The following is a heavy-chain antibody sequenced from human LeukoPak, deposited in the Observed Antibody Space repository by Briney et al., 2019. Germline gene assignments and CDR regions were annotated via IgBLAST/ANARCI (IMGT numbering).Heavy chain of an antibody. CDR3: ARSSGYYYADY. J-gene: IGHJ4*02. Sequence: ASVKVSCTASGYTFTGYYMHWVRQAPGQGLEWMGSINPNSGGTNYAQKFQGRVTMTRDTSISTAYMELSRLRSDDTAVYYCARSSGYYYADYWGQGTLVTVSS. D-gene: IGHD3-22*01. V-gene: IGHV1-2*02. CDR2: INPNSGGT. CDR1: GYTFTGYY.